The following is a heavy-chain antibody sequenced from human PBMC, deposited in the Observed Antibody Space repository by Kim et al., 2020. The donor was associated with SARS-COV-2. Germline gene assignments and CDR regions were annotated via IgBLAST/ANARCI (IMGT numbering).Heavy chain of an antibody. D-gene: IGHD5-12*01. CDR2: INSNSGTT. J-gene: IGHJ3*01. CDR1: GYPFTSFY. V-gene: IGHV1-46*01. CDR3: AREWPGYKGTLDL. Sequence: ASVKVSCKTSGYPFTSFYVHWARQAPGQGLEWIGVINSNSGTTTYGPEFQGRVTVTRDTSTETVTLELTSLRSDDTAMYFCAREWPGYKGTLDLWGQGTM.